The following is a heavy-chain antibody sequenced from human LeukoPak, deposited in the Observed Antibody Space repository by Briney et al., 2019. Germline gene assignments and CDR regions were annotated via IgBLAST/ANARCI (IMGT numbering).Heavy chain of an antibody. CDR1: GGSISSYY. CDR2: IYYSGST. CDR3: ARGFEVALDY. D-gene: IGHD3-16*01. J-gene: IGHJ4*02. Sequence: SSETLSLTCTVSGGSISSYYWSWIRQPPGKGLEWIGYIYYSGSTNYNPSLKSRVTISVDTSKNQFSLKLSSVTAADTDVYYCARGFEVALDYWGQGTLVTVSS. V-gene: IGHV4-59*01.